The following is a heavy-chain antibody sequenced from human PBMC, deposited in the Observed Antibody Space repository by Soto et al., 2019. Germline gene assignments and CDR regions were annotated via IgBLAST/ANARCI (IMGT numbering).Heavy chain of an antibody. CDR3: ARRPSRHWVDY. V-gene: IGHV4-39*01. Sequence: SETLSLTCTVSGSSISSSGYYWGWIRQPPGRGLEWIGSLYYNVGTYYSPSLKSRVTISADTSANQFSLMVNSVTAADTAIYYCARRPSRHWVDYWGQGTLVTVSS. CDR2: LYYNVGT. J-gene: IGHJ4*02. CDR1: GSSISSSGYY. D-gene: IGHD3-16*01.